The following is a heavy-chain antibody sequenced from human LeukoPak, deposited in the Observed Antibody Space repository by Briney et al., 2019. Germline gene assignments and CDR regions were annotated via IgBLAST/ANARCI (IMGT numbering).Heavy chain of an antibody. Sequence: ASVKVSCKASGYTFTSYDINWVRQATGQGLEWMGWMNPNSGNRGYAQNFQGRVTMTRNTSISTAYMELSSLRSEDTAVYYCARAGLRYFDWFHYYYYMDVWGKGTTVTISS. D-gene: IGHD3-9*01. V-gene: IGHV1-8*01. CDR1: GYTFTSYD. J-gene: IGHJ6*03. CDR2: MNPNSGNR. CDR3: ARAGLRYFDWFHYYYYMDV.